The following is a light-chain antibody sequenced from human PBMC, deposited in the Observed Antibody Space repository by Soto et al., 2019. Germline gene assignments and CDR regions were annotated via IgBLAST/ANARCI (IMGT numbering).Light chain of an antibody. V-gene: IGLV2-14*01. CDR3: KPHTRSSTYV. Sequence: QSALTQPASVSGSPGQSITISCTGTSSDVGGYNYVSWYQQHPGKAPKLVIYDVSNRPSGVSNRFSGSKSGNTASLTISGLQAEVVSVYYCKPHTRSSTYVFGPCTKDNVL. CDR2: DVS. J-gene: IGLJ1*01. CDR1: SSDVGGYNY.